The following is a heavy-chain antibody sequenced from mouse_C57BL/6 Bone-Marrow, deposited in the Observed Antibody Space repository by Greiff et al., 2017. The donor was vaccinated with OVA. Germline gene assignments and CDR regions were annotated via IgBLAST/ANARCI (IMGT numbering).Heavy chain of an antibody. V-gene: IGHV14-4*01. J-gene: IGHJ3*01. D-gene: IGHD1-1*01. CDR1: GFNIKDDY. CDR3: TTMYYYGSSYRWFAD. CDR2: IDPENGDT. Sequence: VQLQQSGAELVRPGASVKLSCTASGFNIKDDYMHWVKQRPEQGLEWIGWIDPENGDTEYASKFQGKATITADTSSNTAYLQLSSLTSEDTAVYYCTTMYYYGSSYRWFADWGQGTLVTVSA.